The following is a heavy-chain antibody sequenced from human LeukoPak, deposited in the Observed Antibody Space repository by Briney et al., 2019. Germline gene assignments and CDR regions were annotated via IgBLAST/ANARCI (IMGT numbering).Heavy chain of an antibody. J-gene: IGHJ4*02. CDR2: IYYSGST. V-gene: IGHV4-39*01. CDR3: ASITLRVLDY. CDR1: GGSISSSSYY. Sequence: PSETLSLTCTVSGGSISSSSYYWGWIRQPPGKGLEWIGSIYYSGSTYYNPSLKSRVTISVDTSENQFSLKLSSVTAADTAVYYCASITLRVLDYWGQGTLVTVSS. D-gene: IGHD3-3*01.